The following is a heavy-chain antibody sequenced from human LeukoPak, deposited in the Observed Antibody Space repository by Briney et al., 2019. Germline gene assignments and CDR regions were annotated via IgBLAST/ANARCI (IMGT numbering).Heavy chain of an antibody. Sequence: GESLKISCKASGYSFTTYWIGWVRQVPGKGLEWVGIIYPADSTAKYSPSFQGQVTISVDKSISTAYLQWSRLEASDTAMYYCARPGCSGWCVDYWGQGTLVTVSS. J-gene: IGHJ4*02. CDR3: ARPGCSGWCVDY. V-gene: IGHV5-51*01. CDR1: GYSFTTYW. CDR2: IYPADSTA. D-gene: IGHD6-19*01.